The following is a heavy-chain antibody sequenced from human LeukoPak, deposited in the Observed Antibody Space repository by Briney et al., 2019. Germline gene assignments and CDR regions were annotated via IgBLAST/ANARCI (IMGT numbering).Heavy chain of an antibody. CDR2: IYTSGST. Sequence: SQTLSLTCAVSGGSISSGGYSWSWIRQPPGKGLEWIGRIYTSGSTNYNPSLKSRVTMSVDTSKNQFSLKLSSVTAADTAVYYCARGSYDSSGYYYVESDWGQGTLVTVSS. CDR1: GGSISSGGYS. J-gene: IGHJ4*02. D-gene: IGHD3-22*01. CDR3: ARGSYDSSGYYYVESD. V-gene: IGHV4-61*02.